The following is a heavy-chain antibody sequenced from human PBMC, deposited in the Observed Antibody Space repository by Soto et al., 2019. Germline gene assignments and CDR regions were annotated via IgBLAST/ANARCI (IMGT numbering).Heavy chain of an antibody. CDR3: AGDYGDCLNWFHP. J-gene: IGHJ5*02. CDR2: VHYKGTT. CDR1: GGSISGYY. Sequence: QVQLQESGPGLVKSSETLSLTCSVSGGSISGYYWNWIRQSLGRGPEWIGYVHYKGTTNYKPSVKSRGTISVDTSKNQCSLKMSSVTTADTAVYYCAGDYGDCLNWFHPWGQGTLVTVSS. D-gene: IGHD4-17*01. V-gene: IGHV4-59*13.